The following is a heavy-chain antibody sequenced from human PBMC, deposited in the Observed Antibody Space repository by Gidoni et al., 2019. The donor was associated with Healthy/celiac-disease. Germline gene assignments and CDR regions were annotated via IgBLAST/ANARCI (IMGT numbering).Heavy chain of an antibody. J-gene: IGHJ5*02. CDR2: IYDSGST. Sequence: QVQLQESGPGLVKPSQTLSLTCTVSGGSISSGDYYWSWIRQPPGKGLEWIGYIYDSGSTYYNPSLKSRVTISVDTSKNQFSLKLSSVTAADTAVYYCARDRMYYYGSGSYGWFDPWGQGTLVTVSS. V-gene: IGHV4-30-4*01. CDR3: ARDRMYYYGSGSYGWFDP. D-gene: IGHD3-10*01. CDR1: GGSISSGDYY.